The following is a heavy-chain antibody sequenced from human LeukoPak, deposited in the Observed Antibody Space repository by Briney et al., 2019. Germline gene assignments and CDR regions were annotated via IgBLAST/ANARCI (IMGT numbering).Heavy chain of an antibody. D-gene: IGHD6-19*01. Sequence: PGGSLRLSCAASGFTFSSYSMNWVRQAPGKGLEWVSSISSSSSYIYYADSVKGRFTISRDNAKNSLYLQMNSLRAEDTAVYYCAKDRELAVTRNWFDPWGQGTLVTVSS. CDR1: GFTFSSYS. J-gene: IGHJ5*02. CDR3: AKDRELAVTRNWFDP. V-gene: IGHV3-21*04. CDR2: ISSSSSYI.